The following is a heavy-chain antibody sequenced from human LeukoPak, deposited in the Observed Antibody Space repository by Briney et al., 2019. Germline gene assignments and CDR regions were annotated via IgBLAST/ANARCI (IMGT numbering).Heavy chain of an antibody. D-gene: IGHD6-19*01. CDR1: GGSFSGYY. Sequence: SETLSLTCAVYGGSFSGYYWSWIRRPPGKGLEWIGEINHSGSTNYNPSLKSRVTISVDTSKNQFSLKLSSVTAADTAVYYCARGPLGSVAGTSWGQGTLVTVSS. J-gene: IGHJ4*02. CDR3: ARGPLGSVAGTS. CDR2: INHSGST. V-gene: IGHV4-34*01.